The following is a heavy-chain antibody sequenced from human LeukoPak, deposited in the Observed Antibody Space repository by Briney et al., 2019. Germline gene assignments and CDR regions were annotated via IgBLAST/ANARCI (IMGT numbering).Heavy chain of an antibody. CDR3: ARVGSTVKVVDY. J-gene: IGHJ4*02. CDR2: INPSGGST. D-gene: IGHD4-11*01. Sequence: ASVKVSCKASGYTFASYYMHWVRQAPGQGLEWMGIINPSGGSTSYAQKFQGRVTMTRDTSTSTVYMELSSLRSEDTAVYYCARVGSTVKVVDYWGQGTLVTVSS. CDR1: GYTFASYY. V-gene: IGHV1-46*03.